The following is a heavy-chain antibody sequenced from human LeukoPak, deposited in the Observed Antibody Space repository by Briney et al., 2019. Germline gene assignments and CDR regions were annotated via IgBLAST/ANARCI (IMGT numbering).Heavy chain of an antibody. D-gene: IGHD6-6*01. CDR1: GFTFSSYS. CDR3: AREFYYSSSAGGY. CDR2: ISSSSSYI. V-gene: IGHV3-21*01. J-gene: IGHJ4*02. Sequence: GGSLRLSCAASGFTFSSYSMNWVRQAPGKGLEWVSSISSSSSYIYYADSVKGRFTISRDNAKSSLYLQMNSLRAEDTAVYYCAREFYYSSSAGGYWGQGTLVTVSS.